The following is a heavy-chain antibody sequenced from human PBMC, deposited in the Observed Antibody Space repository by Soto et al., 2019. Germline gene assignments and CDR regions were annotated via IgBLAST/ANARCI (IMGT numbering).Heavy chain of an antibody. V-gene: IGHV1-18*01. CDR2: INTYNGNT. Sequence: QVQLVQSGAEVKKPGASVRVSCKASPYTFTSHGITWVRLAPGQGLEWMGWINTYNGNTNYAQKLQGRVTMTTDTSTSTVYRELRSLRSDDTAVYYCAREAREIIGVATDLGVWGQGTTVIVSS. J-gene: IGHJ6*02. D-gene: IGHD2-21*01. CDR3: AREAREIIGVATDLGV. CDR1: PYTFTSHG.